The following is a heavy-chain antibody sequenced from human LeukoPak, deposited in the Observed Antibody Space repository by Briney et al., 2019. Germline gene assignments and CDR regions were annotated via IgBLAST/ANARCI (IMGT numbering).Heavy chain of an antibody. Sequence: ASVKVPCKASGYTFTGYYMHWVRQAPGQGLEWMGWINPNSGGTNYAQKFQGRVTMTRDTSISTAYMELSRLRSDDTAVYYCARVVVAATLVIVGDWFDPWGQGTLVTVSS. CDR2: INPNSGGT. CDR1: GYTFTGYY. J-gene: IGHJ5*02. D-gene: IGHD2-15*01. CDR3: ARVVVAATLVIVGDWFDP. V-gene: IGHV1-2*02.